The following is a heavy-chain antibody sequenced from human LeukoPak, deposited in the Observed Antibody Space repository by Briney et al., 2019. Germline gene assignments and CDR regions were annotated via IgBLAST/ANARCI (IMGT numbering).Heavy chain of an antibody. Sequence: ASVKVSCKASGYTFTSYGISWVRQATGQGLEWMGWMNPNSGNTGYAQKFQGRVTITRNTSISTAYMELSSLRSEDTAVYYCARGRSSSIDYWGQGTLVTVSS. CDR3: ARGRSSSIDY. D-gene: IGHD6-13*01. CDR1: GYTFTSYG. CDR2: MNPNSGNT. V-gene: IGHV1-8*03. J-gene: IGHJ4*02.